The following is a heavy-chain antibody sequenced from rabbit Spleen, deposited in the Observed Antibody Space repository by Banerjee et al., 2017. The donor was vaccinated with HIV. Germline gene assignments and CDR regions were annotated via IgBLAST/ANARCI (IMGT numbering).Heavy chain of an antibody. D-gene: IGHD7-1*01. CDR3: ARDTGTSFSSYGMDL. Sequence: QSLEESGGGLVKPGGTLTLTCKASGFSLFTYWMCWVRQAPGKGLELIGCIFAGDGSTDYTNWVNGRFTISKTSSTTVTLQMTSLTVADTATYFCARDTGTSFSSYGMDLWGQGTLVTVS. V-gene: IGHV1S40*01. CDR2: IFAGDGST. CDR1: GFSLFTYW. J-gene: IGHJ6*01.